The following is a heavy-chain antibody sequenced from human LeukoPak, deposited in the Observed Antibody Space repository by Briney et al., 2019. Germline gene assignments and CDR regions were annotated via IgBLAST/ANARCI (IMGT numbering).Heavy chain of an antibody. CDR3: VRNSGELGA. J-gene: IGHJ5*02. V-gene: IGHV3-53*01. D-gene: IGHD2-21*01. CDR2: IYSAGGT. Sequence: PGGSLRLSCAASGFTVINNYMSWVRRAAGKGLEWVALIYSAGGTYYADSVKGRFTISRDNSKNTLHLQMNSLRAEDTAVYYCVRNSGELGAWGQGTLVTVSS. CDR1: GFTVINNY.